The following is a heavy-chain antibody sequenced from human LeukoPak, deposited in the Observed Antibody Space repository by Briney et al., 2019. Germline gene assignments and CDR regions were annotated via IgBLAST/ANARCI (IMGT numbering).Heavy chain of an antibody. J-gene: IGHJ5*02. CDR3: AGGGVVVTAMGCFDH. V-gene: IGHV3-21*01. CDR1: GFTFTSYS. Sequence: GGSLRLSCAASGFTFTSYSMDWVLQAPGKGLEWVSSISSSSSYIYYADSVKGRFTISRDNAKNSLYLQMNSLRAEDTAVYYCAGGGVVVTAMGCFDHWAQGTLVTVSS. CDR2: ISSSSSYI. D-gene: IGHD2-21*02.